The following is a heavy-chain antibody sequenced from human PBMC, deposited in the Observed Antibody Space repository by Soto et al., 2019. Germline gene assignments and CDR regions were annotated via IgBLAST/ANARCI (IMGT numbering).Heavy chain of an antibody. CDR1: GGSFSGYY. V-gene: IGHV4-34*01. D-gene: IGHD6-13*01. Sequence: SETLSLTCAVYGGSFSGYYWSWIRQPPGKGLEWIREINHSGSTNYNPSLKSRVTISVDTSKNQFSLKLSSVTAADTAVYYCARGDPSIAAAGRMTKEPPSRNNWFDPWGQGTLVTVSS. J-gene: IGHJ5*02. CDR2: INHSGST. CDR3: ARGDPSIAAAGRMTKEPPSRNNWFDP.